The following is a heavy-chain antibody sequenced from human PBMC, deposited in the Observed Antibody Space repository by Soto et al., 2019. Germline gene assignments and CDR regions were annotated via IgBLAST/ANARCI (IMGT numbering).Heavy chain of an antibody. CDR2: IGKSGSKI. Sequence: PGVSLRLSCAASGFTFSSYEMTWVRQAPGKGLEWVSDIGKSGSKIYNADSVKGRFTISRDNARNSLYLQMNSLRGEDTAVYYCERIRRTFESYGLDVWGQGTTVTASS. CDR1: GFTFSSYE. J-gene: IGHJ6*02. CDR3: ERIRRTFESYGLDV. V-gene: IGHV3-48*03.